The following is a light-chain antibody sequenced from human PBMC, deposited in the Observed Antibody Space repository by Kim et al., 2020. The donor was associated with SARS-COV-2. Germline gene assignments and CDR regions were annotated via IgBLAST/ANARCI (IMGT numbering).Light chain of an antibody. CDR1: SSDVGGYNY. CDR3: SSYAGSNYV. V-gene: IGLV2-8*01. CDR2: EVS. J-gene: IGLJ1*01. Sequence: GQSVTIACTGTSSDVGGYNYVSWYQQHPGKAPKRMIYEVSKRPSGVPDRFSGSKSGNTASLTVSGLQAEDEADYYCSSYAGSNYVFGTGTKVTVL.